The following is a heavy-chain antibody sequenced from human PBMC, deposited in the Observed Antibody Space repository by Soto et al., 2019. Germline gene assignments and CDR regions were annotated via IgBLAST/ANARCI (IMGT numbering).Heavy chain of an antibody. V-gene: IGHV4-34*01. CDR2: INHSGST. CDR1: GGSFSGYY. CDR3: ARGGEVPAAMTHKYNWFDP. J-gene: IGHJ5*02. D-gene: IGHD2-2*01. Sequence: SETLSLTCAVYGGSFSGYYWSWIRQPPGKWLEWIGEINHSGSTNYNPSLKSRVTISVDTSKNQFSLKLSSVTAADTAVYYCARGGEVPAAMTHKYNWFDPWGQGXLVTVYS.